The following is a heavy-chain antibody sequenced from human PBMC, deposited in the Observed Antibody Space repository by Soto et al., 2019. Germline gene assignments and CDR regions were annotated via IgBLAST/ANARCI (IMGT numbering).Heavy chain of an antibody. J-gene: IGHJ6*02. V-gene: IGHV4-34*01. CDR3: ARGRGAARPSGPPSHSLDV. Sequence: QVQLQQWGAGLLKPSETLSLTCAVYGGSFSGYYWSWIRQPPGKGLEWFGEINHSGSTNYNPSLKSRVTISVDTSKNQFSLKLSSVTAADTAVYYCARGRGAARPSGPPSHSLDVWGQGTTVTVSS. CDR2: INHSGST. CDR1: GGSFSGYY. D-gene: IGHD6-6*01.